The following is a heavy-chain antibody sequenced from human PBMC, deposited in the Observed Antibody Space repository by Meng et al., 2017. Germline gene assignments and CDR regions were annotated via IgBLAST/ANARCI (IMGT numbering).Heavy chain of an antibody. Sequence: GGSLRLSCAASGFTFSSYEMNWVRQAPGKGLEWVSYISSSGSTIYYADSVKGRFTISRDNAKNSLYLQMNSLRAEDTAVYYGARALSDDSSGYYNSLDNWGQGTLVTVSS. J-gene: IGHJ4*02. V-gene: IGHV3-48*03. D-gene: IGHD3-22*01. CDR1: GFTFSSYE. CDR2: ISSSGSTI. CDR3: ARALSDDSSGYYNSLDN.